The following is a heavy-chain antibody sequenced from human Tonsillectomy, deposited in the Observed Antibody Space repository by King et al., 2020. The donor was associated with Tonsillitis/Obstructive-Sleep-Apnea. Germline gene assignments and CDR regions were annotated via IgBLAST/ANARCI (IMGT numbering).Heavy chain of an antibody. V-gene: IGHV4-59*01. CDR1: GGSISSYY. J-gene: IGHJ5*02. CDR2: IYYSGST. CDR3: ARSYSSSANWFDP. Sequence: VQLQESGPGLVKPSETLSLTCTVSGGSISSYYWSWLRQPPGKGLEWIGYIYYSGSTNYNPSLKSRVTISVDTSKNQFSLKLSSVTAADTAVYYCARSYSSSANWFDPWGQGTLVTVSS. D-gene: IGHD6-6*01.